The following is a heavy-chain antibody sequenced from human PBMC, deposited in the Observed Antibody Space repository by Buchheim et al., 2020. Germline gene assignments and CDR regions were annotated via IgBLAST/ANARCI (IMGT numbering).Heavy chain of an antibody. J-gene: IGHJ4*02. CDR1: GFTFSSYW. CDR3: ARVTADYYDSSGYYSYVY. D-gene: IGHD3-22*01. Sequence: EVQLVESGGGLVQPGGSLRLSCAASGFTFSSYWMHWVRQAPGKGLVWVSRINSDGSSTSYADSVKGRFTIPRDNAKNTLYLQMNSLRAEDTAVYYCARVTADYYDSSGYYSYVYWGQGTL. CDR2: INSDGSST. V-gene: IGHV3-74*01.